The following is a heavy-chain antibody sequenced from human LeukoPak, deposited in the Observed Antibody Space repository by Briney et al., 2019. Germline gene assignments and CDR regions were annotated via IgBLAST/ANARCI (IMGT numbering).Heavy chain of an antibody. Sequence: GGSLRLSCAASGFTFSSYSMNWVRQAPGKGLEWVSYISSSSSTIYYADSVKGRFTISRDSAKNSLYLQMNSLRAEDTAVYYCARDATMVPLYYYYYMDVWGKGTTVTVSS. J-gene: IGHJ6*03. CDR1: GFTFSSYS. D-gene: IGHD3-10*01. CDR2: ISSSSSTI. V-gene: IGHV3-48*04. CDR3: ARDATMVPLYYYYYMDV.